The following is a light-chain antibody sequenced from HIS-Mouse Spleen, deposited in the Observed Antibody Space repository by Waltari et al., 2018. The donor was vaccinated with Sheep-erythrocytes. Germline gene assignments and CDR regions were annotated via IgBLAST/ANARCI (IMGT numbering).Light chain of an antibody. V-gene: IGLV2-11*01. CDR3: CSYAGSYNHV. J-gene: IGLJ1*01. CDR1: SRDVGGYNY. CDR2: DVS. Sequence: QSALTQPRSVSGSPGQSVTISCTGTSRDVGGYNYVSWYQQHPGQAPKRMIYDVSKRPSGVPDRFSGSKSGNTASLTISGLQAEDEADYYCCSYAGSYNHVFATGTKVTVL.